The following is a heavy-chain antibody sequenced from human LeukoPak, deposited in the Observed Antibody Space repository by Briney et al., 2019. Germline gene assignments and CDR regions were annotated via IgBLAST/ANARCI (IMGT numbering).Heavy chain of an antibody. J-gene: IGHJ4*01. CDR1: GFIFSDYY. D-gene: IGHD6-6*01. CDR3: ARNTYSSSSSANY. CDR2: ISGSGSII. V-gene: IGHV3-11*01. Sequence: GGSLRLSCAASGFIFSDYYVSWIRQAPGKGLEWVSYISGSGSIIYNADSVRGRFTISRDNAKNSLYLQMNSLRVEDTAVYYCARNTYSSSSSANYWGLGTLVIVSS.